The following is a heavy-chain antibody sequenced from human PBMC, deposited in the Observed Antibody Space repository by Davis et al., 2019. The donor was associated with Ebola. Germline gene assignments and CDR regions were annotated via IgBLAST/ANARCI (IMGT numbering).Heavy chain of an antibody. V-gene: IGHV3-53*01. CDR2: LYSAGST. D-gene: IGHD3-22*01. CDR3: AGANYYDSLSDY. CDR1: GLTVGTAF. J-gene: IGHJ4*02. Sequence: PGGSLRLSCAVSGLTVGTAFMSWVRQAPGKRLEWVSVLYSAGSTFYADSVKGRFTISRDMSKNILYLQMNSLRVEDTAVYYCAGANYYDSLSDYWGRGSLVTVSS.